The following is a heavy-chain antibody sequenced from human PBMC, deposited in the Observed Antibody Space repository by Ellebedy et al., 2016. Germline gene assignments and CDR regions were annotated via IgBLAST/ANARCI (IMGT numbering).Heavy chain of an antibody. Sequence: GESLKISXAASGFTFSSYGMHWVRQAPGKGLEWVAVISYDGSNKYYADSVKGRFTISRDNSKNTLYLQMNSLRAEDTAVYYCAKTYYYDSSGLFDYWGQGTLVTVSS. D-gene: IGHD3-22*01. V-gene: IGHV3-30*18. CDR3: AKTYYYDSSGLFDY. CDR2: ISYDGSNK. J-gene: IGHJ4*02. CDR1: GFTFSSYG.